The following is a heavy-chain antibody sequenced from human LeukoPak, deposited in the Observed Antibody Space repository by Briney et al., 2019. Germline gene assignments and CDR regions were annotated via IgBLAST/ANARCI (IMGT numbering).Heavy chain of an antibody. Sequence: GGSLRLSCAASGFTFSSYGMHWVRQAPGKGLEWVAFIRNDGSIEYYADSVKGRFTISRDNSKNTLYLQMNSLRAEDTAVYYCAKDLPAAYFDYWGQGTLVTVSS. V-gene: IGHV3-30*02. D-gene: IGHD2-2*01. CDR3: AKDLPAAYFDY. J-gene: IGHJ4*02. CDR1: GFTFSSYG. CDR2: IRNDGSIE.